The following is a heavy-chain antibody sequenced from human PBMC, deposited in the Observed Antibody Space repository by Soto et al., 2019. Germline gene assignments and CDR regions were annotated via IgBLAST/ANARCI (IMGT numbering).Heavy chain of an antibody. J-gene: IGHJ6*03. D-gene: IGHD6-6*01. V-gene: IGHV1-2*04. CDR2: INPNSGGT. Sequence: ASVKVSCKASGYTFTGYYMHWVRQAPGQGLEWMGWINPNSGGTNYAQKFQGWVTMTRDTSISTAYMELSRLRSDDTAVYYCARGVVEYDYYYMDVWGKGTTVTVSS. CDR3: ARGVVEYDYYYMDV. CDR1: GYTFTGYY.